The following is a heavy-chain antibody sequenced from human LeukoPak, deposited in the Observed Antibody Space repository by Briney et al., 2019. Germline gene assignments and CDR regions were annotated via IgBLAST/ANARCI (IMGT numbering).Heavy chain of an antibody. D-gene: IGHD1-20*01. J-gene: IGHJ3*02. V-gene: IGHV3-30*04. CDR3: AKGYNWNDGYAFDI. CDR2: ISYDGSNK. Sequence: PGGSLRLSCAASGFTFSSYAMHWVRQAPGKGLEWVAVISYDGSNKYYADSVKGRFTISRDNSKNTLYLQMNSLRAEDTAVYYCAKGYNWNDGYAFDIWGQGTMVTVSS. CDR1: GFTFSSYA.